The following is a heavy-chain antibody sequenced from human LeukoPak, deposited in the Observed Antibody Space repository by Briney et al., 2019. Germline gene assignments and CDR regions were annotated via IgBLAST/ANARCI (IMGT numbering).Heavy chain of an antibody. Sequence: VASVKVSCKASGGTFSSYAISWVRQAPGQGLEWMGRIIPIFGTANYAQKFQGRVTITTDESTSTAYMELSSLRSEDTAVYYCARDRGVVTPIPTGAFDIWGQGTMVTVSS. CDR1: GGTFSSYA. V-gene: IGHV1-69*05. CDR2: IIPIFGTA. D-gene: IGHD4-23*01. CDR3: ARDRGVVTPIPTGAFDI. J-gene: IGHJ3*02.